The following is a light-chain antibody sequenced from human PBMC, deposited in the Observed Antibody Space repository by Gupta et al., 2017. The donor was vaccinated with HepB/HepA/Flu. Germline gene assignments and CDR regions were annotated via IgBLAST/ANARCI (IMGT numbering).Light chain of an antibody. CDR2: DVT. V-gene: IGLV2-14*03. CDR3: SSVTRSTSTLVL. Sequence: QSALTQPASVSGSPGQSITISCTGTSSDVGGYNSVAWYQQYPGKAHKLLIDDVTARPSGISTRFAVSNSGNTASLTISGPQTEDEAEYVCSSVTRSTSTLVLFGGGTKVTVL. J-gene: IGLJ3*02. CDR1: SSDVGGYNS.